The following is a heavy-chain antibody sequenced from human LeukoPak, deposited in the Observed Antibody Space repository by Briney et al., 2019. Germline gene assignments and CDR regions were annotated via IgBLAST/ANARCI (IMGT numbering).Heavy chain of an antibody. D-gene: IGHD3-10*01. Sequence: GGSLRLSCAASGFTFSSSAMSWVRQAPGKGLEWVSAISNNGGYTYYANSVQGRFTISRDNSKSTLCLQMNSLRAEDTAVYYCAKGPPYMVRGPYFDYWGQGTLVTVSS. CDR1: GFTFSSSA. V-gene: IGHV3-23*01. CDR3: AKGPPYMVRGPYFDY. J-gene: IGHJ4*02. CDR2: ISNNGGYT.